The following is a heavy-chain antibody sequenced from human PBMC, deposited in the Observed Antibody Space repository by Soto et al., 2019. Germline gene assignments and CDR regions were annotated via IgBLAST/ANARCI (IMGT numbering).Heavy chain of an antibody. V-gene: IGHV3-7*05. J-gene: IGHJ4*02. CDR3: ARLRFHLRERAFDS. Sequence: EVQLVESGGGLVQPGGSLRLSCAASGFTFTSYWMSWVRQAPGKGLEWVANIKQDGTSKYNADYVKGRFTVSKDNGKSSIYLQMDSLRDAGTAVYRCARLRFHLRERAFDSWGQGTVVTVSS. CDR1: GFTFTSYW. CDR2: IKQDGTSK. D-gene: IGHD3-16*01.